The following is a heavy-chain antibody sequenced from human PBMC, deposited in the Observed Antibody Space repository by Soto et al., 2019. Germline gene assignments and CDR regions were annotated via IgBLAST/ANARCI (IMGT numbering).Heavy chain of an antibody. J-gene: IGHJ6*02. CDR1: GGSISSSSYY. CDR3: ARDSSSPAGGYYGMDV. D-gene: IGHD6-6*01. V-gene: IGHV4-39*01. Sequence: QLQLQESGPGLVKPSETLSLTCTVSGGSISSSSYYWGWIRQPPGKGLEWIGSIYYSGSTYYNPSLKSRVTISVDTSKNQCSLKLSSVTAADTAVYYCARDSSSPAGGYYGMDVWGQGTTVTVSS. CDR2: IYYSGST.